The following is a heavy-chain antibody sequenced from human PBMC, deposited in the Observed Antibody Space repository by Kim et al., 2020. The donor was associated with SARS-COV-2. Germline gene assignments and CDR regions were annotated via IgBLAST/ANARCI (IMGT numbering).Heavy chain of an antibody. CDR3: ARAKEYYDISTGHFDY. V-gene: IGHV1-18*01. J-gene: IGHJ4*02. D-gene: IGHD3-9*01. Sequence: LHGRVTMTTDTSTSTAYMELRSLRSDDTAVYYCARAKEYYDISTGHFDYWGQGTLVTVSS.